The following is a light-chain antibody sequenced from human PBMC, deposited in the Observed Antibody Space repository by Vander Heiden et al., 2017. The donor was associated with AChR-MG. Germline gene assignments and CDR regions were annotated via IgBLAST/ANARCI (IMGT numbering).Light chain of an antibody. CDR1: QGISRW. J-gene: IGKJ3*01. Sequence: DIQTTRSPSSVSASVGDRVTITCRASQGISRWLAWYQQKPGKAPKLLIYAASSLQSGVPSRFSGSGSGTDFTLTISSLQPEDFATYYCQQANSFPLTFGHGTKVDIK. CDR3: QQANSFPLT. V-gene: IGKV1D-12*01. CDR2: AAS.